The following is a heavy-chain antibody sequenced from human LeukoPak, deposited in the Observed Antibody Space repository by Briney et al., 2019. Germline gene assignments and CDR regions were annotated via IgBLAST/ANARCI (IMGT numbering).Heavy chain of an antibody. D-gene: IGHD6-13*01. CDR3: ARGLVSSSWYFDY. J-gene: IGHJ4*02. V-gene: IGHV4-59*01. CDR2: IYYSGST. Sequence: PSETLSLTCTVSGGSISSYYWSWIRQPPGKGLEWIGYIYYSGSTNCNPSLKSRVTISVDTSKNQFSLKLSSATAADTAVYYCARGLVSSSWYFDYWGQGTLVTVSS. CDR1: GGSISSYY.